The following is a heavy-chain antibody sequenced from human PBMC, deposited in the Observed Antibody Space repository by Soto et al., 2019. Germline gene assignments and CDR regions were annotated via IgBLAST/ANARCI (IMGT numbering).Heavy chain of an antibody. Sequence: ASVKVSCKASGYTFTGYYMHWVRQAPGQGLEWMGWINPNSGGTNYAQKFQGWVTMTRDTSISTAYVELSRLRSDDTAVYYCARDHPYGSYFDYWRQGTLVTDSS. CDR1: GYTFTGYY. J-gene: IGHJ4*02. V-gene: IGHV1-2*04. CDR3: ARDHPYGSYFDY. CDR2: INPNSGGT. D-gene: IGHD4-17*01.